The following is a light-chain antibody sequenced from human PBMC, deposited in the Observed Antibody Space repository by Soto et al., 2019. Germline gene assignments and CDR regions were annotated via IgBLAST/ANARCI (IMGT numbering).Light chain of an antibody. CDR2: EVT. CDR3: SSYTSSSTLVV. V-gene: IGLV2-14*01. J-gene: IGLJ2*01. Sequence: QSALTQPASVSGSPGQSITISCTGSSSDVGGYNYVSWYQQHPGKAPKLMIYEVTNRPSGVSNRFSGAKSVNTASLTISGLQAEDEAHYYCSSYTSSSTLVVFGGGTKLTVL. CDR1: SSDVGGYNY.